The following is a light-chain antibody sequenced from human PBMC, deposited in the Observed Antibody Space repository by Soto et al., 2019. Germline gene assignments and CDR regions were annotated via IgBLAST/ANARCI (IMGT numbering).Light chain of an antibody. J-gene: IGKJ5*01. Sequence: TQSPPTLFVSQGERATLSSRASERLSSVSLAWYQKRPGQPPRLXIYGASNRATGIPDRFSGSGSRTNLTLIINRLDPEDVAIYYCQQYGGSPRITFGQGTRLEI. V-gene: IGKV3-20*01. CDR3: QQYGGSPRIT. CDR1: ERLSSVS. CDR2: GAS.